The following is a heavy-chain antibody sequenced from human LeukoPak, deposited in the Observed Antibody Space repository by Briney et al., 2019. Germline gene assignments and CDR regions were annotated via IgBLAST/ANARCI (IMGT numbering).Heavy chain of an antibody. CDR1: GGTFSSYA. CDR3: ARIGSSWYPDAFDI. D-gene: IGHD6-13*01. Sequence: GASVKVSCKASGGTFSSYAISWVRQAPGQGLEWMGGIIPIFGTANYAQKFQGGVTITADESTSTAYMELSSLRSEDTAVYYCARIGSSWYPDAFDIWGQGTMVTVSS. CDR2: IIPIFGTA. V-gene: IGHV1-69*13. J-gene: IGHJ3*02.